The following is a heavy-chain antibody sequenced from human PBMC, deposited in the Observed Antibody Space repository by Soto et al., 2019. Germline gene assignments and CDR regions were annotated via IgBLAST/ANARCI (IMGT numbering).Heavy chain of an antibody. D-gene: IGHD6-19*01. CDR2: TYYRSKWYN. Sequence: SQTLSLTCAISGDSVSSNSAAWNWIRQSPSRGLEWLGRTYYRSKWYNDYAVSVKSRITINPDTSKNQFSLQLNSVTPEDTAVYYCARGSRAVAGPPSHYYYYYGMDVWGQGTTVTVS. J-gene: IGHJ6*02. CDR3: ARGSRAVAGPPSHYYYYYGMDV. V-gene: IGHV6-1*01. CDR1: GDSVSSNSAA.